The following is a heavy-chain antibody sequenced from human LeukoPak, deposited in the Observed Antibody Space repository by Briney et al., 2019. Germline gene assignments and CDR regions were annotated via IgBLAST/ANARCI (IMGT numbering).Heavy chain of an antibody. CDR1: GDSISSYS. Sequence: PSETLSLTCTVSGDSISSYSWSWVRQPPGRGMEWIGYIYYSGSTTYNPSLKTRLTMSLDTSKNQFSLKLNSVTAADTAVYHCAGDYGSGSYRFDYWGQGTLVTVSS. CDR3: AGDYGSGSYRFDY. CDR2: IYYSGST. V-gene: IGHV4-59*12. D-gene: IGHD3-10*01. J-gene: IGHJ4*02.